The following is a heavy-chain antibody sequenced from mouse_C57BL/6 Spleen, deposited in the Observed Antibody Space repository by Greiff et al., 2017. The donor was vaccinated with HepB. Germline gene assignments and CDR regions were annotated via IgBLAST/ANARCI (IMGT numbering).Heavy chain of an antibody. D-gene: IGHD4-1*01. CDR3: ARSLTGTNYAMDY. V-gene: IGHV3-8*01. J-gene: IGHJ4*01. Sequence: VQLKESGPGLAKPSQTLSLTCSVTGYSIASDYWNWIRKFPGNKLEYMGYISYSGSIYYNPSLKSRISITRDTSKNQYYLQLNSVTTEDTATYYCARSLTGTNYAMDYWGQGTSVTVSS. CDR1: GYSIASDY. CDR2: ISYSGSI.